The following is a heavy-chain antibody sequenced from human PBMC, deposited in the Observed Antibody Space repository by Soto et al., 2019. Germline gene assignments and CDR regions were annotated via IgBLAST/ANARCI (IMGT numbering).Heavy chain of an antibody. D-gene: IGHD3-3*01. CDR3: ARHYYTRGKYFDP. CDR1: AGSLDSKNHY. Sequence: SETLSLTCTVSAGSLDSKNHYWSWIRQPPGKGLEWIGNIYYSGSTYYDPSLESRVTISIDTSKDQFSLKLRSVTAADTAVYFCARHYYTRGKYFDPWGQGXLVTVSS. CDR2: IYYSGST. J-gene: IGHJ5*02. V-gene: IGHV4-61*01.